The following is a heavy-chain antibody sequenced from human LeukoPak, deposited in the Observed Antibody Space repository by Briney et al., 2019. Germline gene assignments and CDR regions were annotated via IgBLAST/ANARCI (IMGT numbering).Heavy chain of an antibody. CDR3: ARVEYSSSYDY. V-gene: IGHV4-30-2*01. J-gene: IGHJ4*02. D-gene: IGHD6-13*01. CDR2: IYHSGST. Sequence: SETLSLTCTVSGGSISSGGYSWSWIRQPPGKGLEWIGYIYHSGSTYYNPSLKSRVTISVDRSKNQFSLKLSSVTAADTAVYYCARVEYSSSYDYWGQGTLVTVSS. CDR1: GGSISSGGYS.